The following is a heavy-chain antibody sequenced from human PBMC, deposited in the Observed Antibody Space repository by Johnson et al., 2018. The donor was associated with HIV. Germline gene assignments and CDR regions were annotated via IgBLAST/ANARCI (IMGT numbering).Heavy chain of an antibody. J-gene: IGHJ3*01. Sequence: QVQLVESGGGLVKPGGSLRLSCAASGFTFSDYYMSWIRQAPGKGLEWVSYISSSGSTIYYAGSVKGRFANSRDNTQNSLDLQMNSLRAEDTAVYYCARDPMSRHAFDLWGQGTVVTVSS. V-gene: IGHV3-11*04. CDR3: ARDPMSRHAFDL. CDR2: ISSSGSTI. D-gene: IGHD3-10*02. CDR1: GFTFSDYY.